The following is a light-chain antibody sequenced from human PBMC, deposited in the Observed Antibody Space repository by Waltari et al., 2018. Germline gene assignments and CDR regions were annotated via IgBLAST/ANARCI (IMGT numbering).Light chain of an antibody. Sequence: QSVLTQPPSVSGAPGQRVTISCTGSSSNLGAGSDVPWYQHFPGAGPQLILYRDTNRPSGVPGRFSGSKSGTSDSLAVTGLQADDEADYYCQSYDRSLSGSVFGGGTKLTVL. CDR1: SSNLGAGSD. CDR3: QSYDRSLSGSV. V-gene: IGLV1-40*01. J-gene: IGLJ3*02. CDR2: RDT.